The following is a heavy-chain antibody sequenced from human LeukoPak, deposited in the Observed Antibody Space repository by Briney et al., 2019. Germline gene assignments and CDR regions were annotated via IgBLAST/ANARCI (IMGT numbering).Heavy chain of an antibody. D-gene: IGHD3-9*01. J-gene: IGHJ4*02. CDR3: ARELAARYFDWYLDY. V-gene: IGHV4-31*03. CDR2: IYYSGST. Sequence: SETLSLTCTVSGGSISSGGYYWSWVRQHPGKGLEWIGYIYYSGSTYYNPSLKSRVTISVDTSKNQFSLKLSSVTAADTAVYYCARELAARYFDWYLDYWGQGTLVTVSS. CDR1: GGSISSGGYY.